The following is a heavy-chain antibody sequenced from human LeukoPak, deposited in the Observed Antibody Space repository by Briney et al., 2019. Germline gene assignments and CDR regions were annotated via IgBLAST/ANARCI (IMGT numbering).Heavy chain of an antibody. J-gene: IGHJ4*02. D-gene: IGHD5-18*01. Sequence: GGSVTLYCAACGFTFSSYAMIWVRQAPGQGREGVAAIGGSGGSTYNADSIKGGFTISRDNTKNTLYLQMNSLRADDTAVNYRAKAPYTAMVTFGYWGQGTLVTVSS. CDR1: GFTFSSYA. V-gene: IGHV3-23*01. CDR2: IGGSGGST. CDR3: AKAPYTAMVTFGY.